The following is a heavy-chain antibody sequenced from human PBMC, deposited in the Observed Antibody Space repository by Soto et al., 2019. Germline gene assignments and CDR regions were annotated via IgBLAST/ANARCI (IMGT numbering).Heavy chain of an antibody. CDR2: IRVYNGNT. J-gene: IGHJ4*02. CDR1: GYTFSRYG. CDR3: ARKEDYGDYVDY. D-gene: IGHD4-17*01. V-gene: IGHV1-18*04. Sequence: QVQLVQSGPEVKKPGASVKVSCKASGYTFSRYGISWVRQAPGQGLEWMGWIRVYNGNTKYAQKVQDRVTMTTDTATSTAYMELRSLRSDDTAVYYCARKEDYGDYVDYWGQGTLVTFSS.